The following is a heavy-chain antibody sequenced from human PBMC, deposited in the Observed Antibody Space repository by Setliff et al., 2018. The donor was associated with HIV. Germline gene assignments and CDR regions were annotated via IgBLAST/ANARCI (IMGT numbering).Heavy chain of an antibody. CDR1: GGSFSGHY. D-gene: IGHD2-21*01. CDR2: INHSGST. J-gene: IGHJ4*02. CDR3: ATYAGNGGGKGY. Sequence: PSETLSLTCAVYGGSFSGHYWSWIRQPPGKGLEWIGEINHSGSTNYNPSLKSRVTISVDTSKNQFSLKLNSVTAADTAVYYCATYAGNGGGKGYWGQGTLVTVSS. V-gene: IGHV4-34*01.